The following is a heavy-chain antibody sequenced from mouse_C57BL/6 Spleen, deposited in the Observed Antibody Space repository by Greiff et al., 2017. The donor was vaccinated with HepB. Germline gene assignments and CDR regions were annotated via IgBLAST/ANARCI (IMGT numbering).Heavy chain of an antibody. D-gene: IGHD2-2*01. J-gene: IGHJ3*01. CDR2: ISDGGSYT. Sequence: EVNVVESGGGLVKPGGSLKLSCAASGFTFSSYAMSWVRQTPEKRLEWVATISDGGSYTYYPDNVKGRFTISRDNAKNNLYLQMSHLKSEDTAMYYCARDMRGYPAWFAYWGQGTLVTVSA. CDR1: GFTFSSYA. CDR3: ARDMRGYPAWFAY. V-gene: IGHV5-4*01.